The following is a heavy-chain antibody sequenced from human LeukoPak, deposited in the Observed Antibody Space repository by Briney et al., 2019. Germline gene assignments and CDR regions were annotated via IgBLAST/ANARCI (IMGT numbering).Heavy chain of an antibody. CDR3: ATQTITLVVVISPFDY. D-gene: IGHD3-22*01. CDR1: GFAVNTYP. CDR2: IQDDGAKT. J-gene: IGHJ4*02. V-gene: IGHV3-30*02. Sequence: WCLRLSCAAYGFAVNTYPMKKIRQAPGKGLEWVALIQDDGAKTNYADSVRGRFTISRDNSRSTVYLQMNSLKPDDTAVYYCATQTITLVVVISPFDYWGQGALVTVSS.